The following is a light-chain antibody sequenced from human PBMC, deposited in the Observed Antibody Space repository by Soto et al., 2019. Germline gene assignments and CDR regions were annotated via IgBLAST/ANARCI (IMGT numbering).Light chain of an antibody. V-gene: IGKV1-27*01. CDR3: QKYNSAPRT. CDR1: QGISNY. CDR2: AAS. Sequence: DMQLTQSPSSLSASVGDSVTIXXRASQGISNYLAWYQQKPGKVPKVXIYAASTLQSGVPSRFSGSGAGTDFTLTISSLQPEDVATYYCQKYNSAPRTFGQGTKVDIK. J-gene: IGKJ1*01.